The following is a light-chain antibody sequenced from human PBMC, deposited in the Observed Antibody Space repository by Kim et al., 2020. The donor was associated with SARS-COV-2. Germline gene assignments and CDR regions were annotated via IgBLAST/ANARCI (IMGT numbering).Light chain of an antibody. CDR2: TIT. V-gene: IGLV2-11*02. CDR1: SSDVGAFTF. Sequence: GQSVTISCTGNSSDVGAFTFVSWYQQHPGKAPKLMIYTITARPSGVPDRFSGSKSGPTASLTISGLQAEDEADYYCCSYAGRYTLVCGGGTQLTVL. J-gene: IGLJ2*01. CDR3: CSYAGRYTLV.